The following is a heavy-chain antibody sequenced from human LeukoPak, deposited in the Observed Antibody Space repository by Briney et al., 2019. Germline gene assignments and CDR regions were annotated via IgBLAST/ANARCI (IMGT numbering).Heavy chain of an antibody. CDR2: IYPGDSDT. CDR3: ARFNTLRYFDWLFPQYYYYYMDV. Sequence: GESLKISCKGSGYSFTSYWIGWVRQMPGKGLGWMGIIYPGDSDTRYSPSFQGQVTISADKSISTAYLQWSSLKASDTAMYYCARFNTLRYFDWLFPQYYYYYMDVWGKGTTVTISS. CDR1: GYSFTSYW. V-gene: IGHV5-51*01. D-gene: IGHD3-9*01. J-gene: IGHJ6*03.